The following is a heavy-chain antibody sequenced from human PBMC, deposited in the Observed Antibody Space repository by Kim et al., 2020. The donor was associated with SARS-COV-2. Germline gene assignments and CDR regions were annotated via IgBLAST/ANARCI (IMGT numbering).Heavy chain of an antibody. J-gene: IGHJ4*02. CDR1: GFTFGDYA. CDR2: ISWNSGSI. Sequence: GGSLRLSCAASGFTFGDYAVHWVRQAPGKGLEWVSGISWNSGSIGYADSVKGRFTISRDNAKNSLYLQMNSLRAEDTALYYCAKDRFWSGYYGPFDYWGQGTLVTVSS. V-gene: IGHV3-9*01. CDR3: AKDRFWSGYYGPFDY. D-gene: IGHD3-3*01.